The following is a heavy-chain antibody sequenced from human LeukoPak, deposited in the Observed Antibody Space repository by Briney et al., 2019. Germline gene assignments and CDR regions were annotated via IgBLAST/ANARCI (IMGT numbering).Heavy chain of an antibody. V-gene: IGHV4-31*03. CDR3: AKAKGRGSNSREGFDI. CDR2: IYYNGNT. CDR1: GGSIGSGVDY. D-gene: IGHD2-8*01. J-gene: IGHJ3*02. Sequence: PSETLSLTCIVSGGSIGSGVDYWGWLRQHPEKGLEWIGYIYYNGNTYYNPSLRSRATISVDTSKTQFSFNLNSVTAADAAVYYCAKAKGRGSNSREGFDIWGQGTVVTVSS.